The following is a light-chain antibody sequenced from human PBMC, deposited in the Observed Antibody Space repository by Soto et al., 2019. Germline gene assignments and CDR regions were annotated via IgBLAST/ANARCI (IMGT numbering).Light chain of an antibody. CDR2: TNT. CDR1: NSNIGSNN. J-gene: IGLJ3*02. V-gene: IGLV1-44*01. Sequence: QSVLTQPPSASGTPGQRVTISCSGSNSNIGSNNVDWYQQLPGTAPKLLIYTNTHRPSGVPDRFSASKSGTSASLAISGLQFEDEADYSCATWDDTLSGWVFGGGTQLTVL. CDR3: ATWDDTLSGWV.